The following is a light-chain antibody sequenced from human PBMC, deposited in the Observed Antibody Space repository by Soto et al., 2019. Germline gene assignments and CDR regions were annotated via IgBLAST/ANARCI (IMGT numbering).Light chain of an antibody. CDR3: AAWDDSLDAVV. Sequence: QSVLTQPPSSSGTPGQRVAISCSGSDSNIGANTVNWYQQLPGTAPKLLIYNNDQRPSGVPDRFSGSKSTSSASLAVSGLQSEDEADYYCAAWDDSLDAVVFGGGTKLTVL. V-gene: IGLV1-44*01. J-gene: IGLJ2*01. CDR2: NND. CDR1: DSNIGANT.